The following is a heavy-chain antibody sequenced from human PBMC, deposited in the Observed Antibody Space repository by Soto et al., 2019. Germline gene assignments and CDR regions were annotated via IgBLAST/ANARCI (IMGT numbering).Heavy chain of an antibody. CDR1: GGTFSSYA. J-gene: IGHJ3*02. V-gene: IGHV1-69*01. D-gene: IGHD2-2*02. CDR2: IIPIFGTA. Sequence: QVQLVQSGAEVQKPGASVKVSCKASGGTFSSYAISWVRQAPGQGLEWMGGIIPIFGTANYAQKFQGRVTITADESTSTAYMELSSLRSEDTAVYYCASNDIVVVPAAISAFDIWGQGTMVTVSS. CDR3: ASNDIVVVPAAISAFDI.